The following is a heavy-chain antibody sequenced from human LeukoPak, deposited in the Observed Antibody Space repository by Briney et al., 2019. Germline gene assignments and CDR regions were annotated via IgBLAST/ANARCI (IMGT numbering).Heavy chain of an antibody. V-gene: IGHV4-59*01. CDR1: GGSISSYY. D-gene: IGHD4-17*01. CDR2: IYYSGST. Sequence: SETLSLTCTVSGGSISSYYWSWIRQPPGKGLEWIGYIYYSGSTNYNPSLKSRVTISVDTSKNQFSLKLSSVTAADTAVYYCARVPLNDYGDFYFDYWGQGTLVTVSS. CDR3: ARVPLNDYGDFYFDY. J-gene: IGHJ4*02.